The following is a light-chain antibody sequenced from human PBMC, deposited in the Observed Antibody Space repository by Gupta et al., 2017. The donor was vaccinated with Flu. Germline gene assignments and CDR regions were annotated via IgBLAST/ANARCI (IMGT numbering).Light chain of an antibody. CDR1: SDVGGYNY. CDR2: EVS. V-gene: IGLV2-14*01. Sequence: SDVGGYNYVSWYQQHPGKAPKLMIYEVSNRPSGVSNRFSGSKSGNTASLTISGLQAEDEADYYCSSYTSSSTPYYVFGTGTKVTVL. J-gene: IGLJ1*01. CDR3: SSYTSSSTPYYV.